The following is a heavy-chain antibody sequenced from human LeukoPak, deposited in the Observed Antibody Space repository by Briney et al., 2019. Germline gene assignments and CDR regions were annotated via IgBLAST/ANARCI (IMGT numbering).Heavy chain of an antibody. CDR1: GFTFDDYA. J-gene: IGHJ4*02. V-gene: IGHV3-9*01. D-gene: IGHD4-23*01. CDR3: AKDWSYGGNSWKYFGS. Sequence: PGGSLRLSCAASGFTFDDYAMHWVRRAPGKGLEWVSGISWRSDSVDYAESVKGRFTISRDNAKNSLYLQMNSLRADDTALYYCAKDWSYGGNSWKYFGSWGQGILVTVSS. CDR2: ISWRSDSV.